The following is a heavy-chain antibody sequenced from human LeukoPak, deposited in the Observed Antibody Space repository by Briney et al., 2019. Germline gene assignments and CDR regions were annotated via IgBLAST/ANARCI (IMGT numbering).Heavy chain of an antibody. CDR3: ARGRRDGYNRDWFDP. CDR2: IYSGGST. Sequence: GGSLRLSCAASGFTIISNYMSWVRQAPGKGLEWVSVIYSGGSTYYADSVKGRFTISRDNSKNTLFLQMNSLRAEDTAVYYCARGRRDGYNRDWFDPWGQGTLVTVSS. J-gene: IGHJ5*02. D-gene: IGHD5-24*01. CDR1: GFTIISNY. V-gene: IGHV3-53*01.